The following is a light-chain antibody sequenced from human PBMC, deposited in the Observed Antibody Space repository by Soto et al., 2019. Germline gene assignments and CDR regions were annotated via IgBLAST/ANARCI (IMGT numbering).Light chain of an antibody. J-gene: IGLJ1*01. CDR2: GNT. Sequence: QSVLTQPPSVSGAPGQSVTISCTGSSFNIGAGYDVHWYQQLPGAAPKLLIYGNTNRPSGVPDRFSGSKSGTSASLAITGLQAEDEANYYCQSYDSTLSASYVFGTGTKLTVL. V-gene: IGLV1-40*01. CDR1: SFNIGAGYD. CDR3: QSYDSTLSASYV.